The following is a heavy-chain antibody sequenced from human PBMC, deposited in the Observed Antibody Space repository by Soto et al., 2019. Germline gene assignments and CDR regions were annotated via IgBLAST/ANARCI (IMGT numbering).Heavy chain of an antibody. Sequence: PGGSLRLSCAASGFTFSSYAMSWVRQAPGKGLEWVSAISGSGGSTYYADSVKGRFTISRDNSKNTLYLQMNSLRAEDTAVYYCAKXRGRYCSGGSCYDYFDYWGQGTLVTVSS. J-gene: IGHJ4*02. CDR1: GFTFSSYA. V-gene: IGHV3-23*01. CDR3: AKXRGRYCSGGSCYDYFDY. D-gene: IGHD2-15*01. CDR2: ISGSGGST.